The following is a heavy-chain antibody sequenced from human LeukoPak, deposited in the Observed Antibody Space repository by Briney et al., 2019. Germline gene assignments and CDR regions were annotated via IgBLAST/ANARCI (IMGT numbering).Heavy chain of an antibody. CDR1: GGSFSGYY. CDR3: ANGGVVVTAD. Sequence: ETLSLTCAVYGGSFSGYYWSWIRQAPGKGLEWVSAISGSGGSTYYADSVKGRFTISGDNSKNTLYLQMNSLRAEDTAVYYCANGGVVVTADWGQGTLVTVSS. J-gene: IGHJ4*02. D-gene: IGHD2-21*02. CDR2: ISGSGGST. V-gene: IGHV3-23*01.